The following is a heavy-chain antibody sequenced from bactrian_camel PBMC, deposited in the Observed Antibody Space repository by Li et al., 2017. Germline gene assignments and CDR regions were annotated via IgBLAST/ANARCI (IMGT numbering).Heavy chain of an antibody. CDR1: GFTFDEHD. D-gene: IGHD3*01. V-gene: IGHV3S60*01. J-gene: IGHJ4*01. CDR2: IRRDGAT. Sequence: HVQLVESGGGSVQAGGSLRLSCTASGFTFDEHDMGWYRQAPGNVCELASTIRRDGATYYADSVKGRFAISRDNAKNTVYLQMNSLKPEDTARYYCAAARPRIELSPGMTALQVLGVLEAGASYWGQGTQVTVS. CDR3: AAARPRIELSPGMTALQVLGVLEAGASY.